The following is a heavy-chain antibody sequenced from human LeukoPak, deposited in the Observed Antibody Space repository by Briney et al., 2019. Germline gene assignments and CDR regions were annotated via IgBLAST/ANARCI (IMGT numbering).Heavy chain of an antibody. J-gene: IGHJ4*02. Sequence: GGSLRLSCAASGFTFSSYAMNWVRQAPGKGLEWVSSISRGSDHIFYADSMKGRLTISRDNAKNSLYLQMNSLGAEDTAVYYCARAYSSGWYGDFDYWGQGTLVTVSS. CDR2: ISRGSDHI. CDR3: ARAYSSGWYGDFDY. D-gene: IGHD6-19*01. CDR1: GFTFSSYA. V-gene: IGHV3-21*01.